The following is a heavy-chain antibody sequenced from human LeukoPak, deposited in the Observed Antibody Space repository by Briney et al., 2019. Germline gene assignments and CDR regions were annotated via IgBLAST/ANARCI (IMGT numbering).Heavy chain of an antibody. CDR3: AKAECTSTSCSYYLDY. J-gene: IGHJ4*02. Sequence: GGSLRLSCAVSGFTFSNYAMTWVRQAPGKGLERVSAISGSGTSTYFADSVKGRFPISRDNSKNTLYLQMNSLRAEDTAVYYCAKAECTSTSCSYYLDYWGRGTLVTVSS. V-gene: IGHV3-23*01. CDR1: GFTFSNYA. CDR2: ISGSGTST. D-gene: IGHD2-2*01.